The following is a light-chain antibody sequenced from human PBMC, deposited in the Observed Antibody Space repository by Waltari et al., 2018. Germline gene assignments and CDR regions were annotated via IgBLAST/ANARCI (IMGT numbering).Light chain of an antibody. J-gene: IGKJ5*01. CDR1: QSISNY. V-gene: IGKV3-11*01. CDR2: NAS. CDR3: QQRSNWPPIT. Sequence: EIVLTQSPATLSLSPGERATLSCRASQSISNYLAWYQQKPGQAPRLPIFNASTRATGIPARFSGSGSGTDFTLTISSLEPEDFAVYYCQQRSNWPPITFGQGTRLEIK.